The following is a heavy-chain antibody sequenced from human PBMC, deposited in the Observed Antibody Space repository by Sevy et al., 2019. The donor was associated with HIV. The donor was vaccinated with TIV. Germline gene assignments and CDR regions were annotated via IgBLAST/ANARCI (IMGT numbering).Heavy chain of an antibody. V-gene: IGHV4-39*01. D-gene: IGHD2-15*01. J-gene: IGHJ5*02. CDR2: IYYSGTT. CDR1: NASISSSSYS. Sequence: SDTLSLTCSVSNASISSSSYSWGWVRQPPGKALEWIGIIYYSGTTYYSPSHKSRVTISVDTSKNQFFLDLRSMTATNTAVYYCVRHSDSRRLSWLDTWGQGILVTVSS. CDR3: VRHSDSRRLSWLDT.